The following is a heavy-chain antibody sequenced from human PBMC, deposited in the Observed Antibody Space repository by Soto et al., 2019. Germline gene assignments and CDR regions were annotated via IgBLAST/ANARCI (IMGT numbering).Heavy chain of an antibody. CDR1: GGSISSYY. Sequence: QVQLQESGPGLVKPSETLSLTCTVSGGSISSYYWSWIRQPPGKGLEWIGYIYYRGSTNYNPARKSRFTISVNTCKTQFSLNPSSVTSADTAVYYGARHGLEWGDWGELSLGDAFDIWGQGTMVTVSS. V-gene: IGHV4-59*08. D-gene: IGHD3-16*02. CDR3: ARHGLEWGDWGELSLGDAFDI. J-gene: IGHJ3*02. CDR2: IYYRGST.